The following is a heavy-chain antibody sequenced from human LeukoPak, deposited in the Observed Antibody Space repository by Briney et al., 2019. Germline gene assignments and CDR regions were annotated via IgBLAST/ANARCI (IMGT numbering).Heavy chain of an antibody. Sequence: GGSLRLSCAASGFSFSSYSINWVRQAPGKGLEWVSYISGDGNAKHYTDSVKGRFTISRDNAKNALYLQMNSLRAEDTAVYFCARDYVYAFDYWGQGTLVAVSS. CDR2: ISGDGNAK. CDR3: ARDYVYAFDY. D-gene: IGHD2/OR15-2a*01. CDR1: GFSFSSYS. V-gene: IGHV3-48*01. J-gene: IGHJ4*02.